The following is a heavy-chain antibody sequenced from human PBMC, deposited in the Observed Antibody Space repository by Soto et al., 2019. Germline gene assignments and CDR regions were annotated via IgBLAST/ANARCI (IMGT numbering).Heavy chain of an antibody. J-gene: IGHJ6*02. Sequence: SETLSLTCTVSGGSISSRGYYWAWIRQPPGKGLEWIGSIYFSGSIYDSPSLKSRITISVDTAKNQFSLKLNSVTAADTAVYYCARHAWSTHPSGLHVWGPGTSVTVSS. CDR2: IYFSGSI. CDR1: GGSISSRGYY. D-gene: IGHD2-15*01. CDR3: ARHAWSTHPSGLHV. V-gene: IGHV4-39*01.